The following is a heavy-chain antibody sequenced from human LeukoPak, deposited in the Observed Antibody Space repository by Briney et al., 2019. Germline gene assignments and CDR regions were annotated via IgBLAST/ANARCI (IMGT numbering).Heavy chain of an antibody. CDR3: ATDLWGQTRNTKGGY. CDR1: GYTLTELS. D-gene: IGHD3-16*01. J-gene: IGHJ4*02. CDR2: FDPEDGET. Sequence: GASVKVSCKVSGYTLTELSMHWVRQAPGKGLEWMGGFDPEDGETIYAQKFQGRVTMTEDTSTDTAYMELSSLRSEDTAVYYCATDLWGQTRNTKGGYWGQGTLVTVSS. V-gene: IGHV1-24*01.